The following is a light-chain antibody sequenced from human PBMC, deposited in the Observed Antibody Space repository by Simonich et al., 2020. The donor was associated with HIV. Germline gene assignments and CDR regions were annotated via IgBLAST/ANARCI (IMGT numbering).Light chain of an antibody. Sequence: EIVMTQSPATLSVSPGERATPSCGASQSVSTNLAWYQQKPGQAPRLLIYGASTTATGMSARFSGSVSGTEFTLTISSLQSEDFAVYYCQQYNNWPLTWTFGQGTKVEIK. CDR3: QQYNNWPLTWT. CDR1: QSVSTN. V-gene: IGKV3-15*01. CDR2: GAS. J-gene: IGKJ1*01.